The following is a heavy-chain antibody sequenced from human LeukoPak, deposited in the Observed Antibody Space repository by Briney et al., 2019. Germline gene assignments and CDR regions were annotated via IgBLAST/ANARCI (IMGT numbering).Heavy chain of an antibody. CDR2: ISAYNGNT. CDR3: ARVNYDSSGSAVSY. D-gene: IGHD3-22*01. CDR1: GYTFTSYG. V-gene: IGHV1-18*01. J-gene: IGHJ4*02. Sequence: GASVKVSCTASGYTFTSYGISWVRQAPGQGLEWMGWISAYNGNTNYAQKLQGRVTVTTDTSTSTAYMELRSLRSDDTAVYYCARVNYDSSGSAVSYWGQGTLVTVSS.